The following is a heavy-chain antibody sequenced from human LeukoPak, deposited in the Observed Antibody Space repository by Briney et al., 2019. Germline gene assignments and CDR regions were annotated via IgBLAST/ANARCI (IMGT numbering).Heavy chain of an antibody. CDR1: GFTFSSYE. J-gene: IGHJ6*03. Sequence: GGSLRLSCAASGFTFSSYEMNWVRQAPGKGLEWVSYISSSGSTIYYADSVKGRFTISRDNAKNSLYLQMTSLRAEDTAVYYCARTPHPAAAGTHYYYYYYYMDVWVKGTTVTNSS. CDR3: ARTPHPAAAGTHYYYYYYYMDV. CDR2: ISSSGSTI. D-gene: IGHD6-13*01. V-gene: IGHV3-48*03.